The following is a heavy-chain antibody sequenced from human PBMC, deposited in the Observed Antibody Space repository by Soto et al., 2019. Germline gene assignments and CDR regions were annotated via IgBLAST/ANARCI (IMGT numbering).Heavy chain of an antibody. D-gene: IGHD4-17*01. CDR2: IYYSGNT. V-gene: IGHV4-30-4*01. J-gene: IGHJ4*02. CDR1: GGSISSGDYY. CDR3: ARASSVTTSAKFDY. Sequence: SETLSLTCTVSGGSISSGDYYWSWIRQPPGKGLEWIGYIYYSGNTYYNPSLETRVSISVDTSKNQFSLKLSSVPAADTAVYYCARASSVTTSAKFDYWGQGTLVTVSS.